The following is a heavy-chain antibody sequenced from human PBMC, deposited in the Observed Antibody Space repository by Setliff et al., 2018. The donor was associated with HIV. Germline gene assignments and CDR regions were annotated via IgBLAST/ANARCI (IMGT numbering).Heavy chain of an antibody. V-gene: IGHV4-38-2*01. CDR1: GYSISSGYY. CDR3: ARSYCGGDCSLVVDTFWFDP. D-gene: IGHD2-21*01. CDR2: FYHRGRT. J-gene: IGHJ5*02. Sequence: PSETLSLTCAVSGYSISSGYYWGWIRQPPGKGLEWIGSFYHRGRTYYNPSLKSRVTISVDTSKKQFSLKLSSVTAADTAVYYCARSYCGGDCSLVVDTFWFDPWGQGTLVTVSS.